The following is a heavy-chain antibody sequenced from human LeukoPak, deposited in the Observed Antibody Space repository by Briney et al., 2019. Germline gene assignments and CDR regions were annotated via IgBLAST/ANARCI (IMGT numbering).Heavy chain of an antibody. CDR3: AKDYYYDSSGAFDY. Sequence: GGSLRLSCAASGFTFDDYAMHWVRQAPGKGLEWVSGISWNSGSIGYADSVKGRFTISRDNAKNSLYLQMNSLRAEDTALYYCAKDYYYDSSGAFDYWGQGTLVTVSS. J-gene: IGHJ4*02. D-gene: IGHD3-22*01. V-gene: IGHV3-9*01. CDR1: GFTFDDYA. CDR2: ISWNSGSI.